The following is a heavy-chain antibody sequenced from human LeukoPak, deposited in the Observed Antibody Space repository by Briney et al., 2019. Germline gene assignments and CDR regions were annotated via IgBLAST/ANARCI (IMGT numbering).Heavy chain of an antibody. Sequence: GGSLRLSCAASGFTFSSYGMHWVRQAPGKGLEWVAVISYDGSNKYYADSVKGRFTISRDNSKNTLYLQMNSLRAEDTAVYYCAKDLFIVAPSLPGDYWGQGTLVTVSS. J-gene: IGHJ4*02. CDR1: GFTFSSYG. CDR2: ISYDGSNK. CDR3: AKDLFIVAPSLPGDY. D-gene: IGHD2-21*01. V-gene: IGHV3-30*18.